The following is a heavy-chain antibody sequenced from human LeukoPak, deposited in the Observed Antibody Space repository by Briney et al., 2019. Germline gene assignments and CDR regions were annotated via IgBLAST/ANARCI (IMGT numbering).Heavy chain of an antibody. D-gene: IGHD2-2*01. V-gene: IGHV1-8*01. Sequence: ASVKVSCKASGYTFTSYDINWVRQATGQGLEWMGWMNPNSGNTGYAQRFQGRVTMTRNTSISTAYMGLSSLRSEDTAVYYCARDQAAIFSWGPRNDYWGQGTLVTVSS. CDR2: MNPNSGNT. J-gene: IGHJ4*02. CDR1: GYTFTSYD. CDR3: ARDQAAIFSWGPRNDY.